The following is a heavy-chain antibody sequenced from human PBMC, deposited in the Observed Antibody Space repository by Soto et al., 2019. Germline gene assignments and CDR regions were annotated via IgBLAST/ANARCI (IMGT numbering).Heavy chain of an antibody. CDR2: IYDNGGA. V-gene: IGHV4-31*03. D-gene: IGHD1-7*01. Sequence: SETLSLTCTVSGDSISSGGYYWSWIRQHPGKGLEWIGYIYDNGGAYYSPSLKGRVVISVDRSESQFSLRLSSVTAADTAVYYCARVKGGTTRRAFDSWGQGTLVTVSS. CDR1: GDSISSGGYY. CDR3: ARVKGGTTRRAFDS. J-gene: IGHJ4*02.